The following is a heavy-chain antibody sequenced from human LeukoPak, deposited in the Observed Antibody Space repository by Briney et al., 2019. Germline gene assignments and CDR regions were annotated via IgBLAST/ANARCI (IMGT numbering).Heavy chain of an antibody. CDR3: ARGKIVGATNWFDP. J-gene: IGHJ5*02. V-gene: IGHV4-39*07. D-gene: IGHD1-26*01. Sequence: SETLSLTCTVSGGSISSSSYYWGWIRQPPGKGLEWIGSIYYSGSTYYNPSLKSRATISVDTSKNQFSLKLSSVTAADTAVYYCARGKIVGATNWFDPWGQGTLVTVSS. CDR2: IYYSGST. CDR1: GGSISSSSYY.